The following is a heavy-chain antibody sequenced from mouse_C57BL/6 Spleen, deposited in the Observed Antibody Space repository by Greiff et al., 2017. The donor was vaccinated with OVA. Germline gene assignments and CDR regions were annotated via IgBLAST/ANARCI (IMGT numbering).Heavy chain of an antibody. D-gene: IGHD1-1*01. V-gene: IGHV1-74*01. Sequence: QVQLKQPGAELVKPGASVKVSCKASGYTFTSYWMHWVKQRPGQGLEWIGRIHPSDSDTNYNQKFKGKATLTVDKSSSTAYMQLSSLTSEDSAVYYCAIWDYYGSSIGFAYWGQGTLVTVSA. CDR1: GYTFTSYW. CDR2: IHPSDSDT. J-gene: IGHJ3*01. CDR3: AIWDYYGSSIGFAY.